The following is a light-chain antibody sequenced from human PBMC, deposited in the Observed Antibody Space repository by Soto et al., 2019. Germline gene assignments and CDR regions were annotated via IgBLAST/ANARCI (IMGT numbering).Light chain of an antibody. Sequence: QSVLTQPPSASGSPGQSVTISCTGTKNDIGVYDFVSWYQHRPGKAPRLIIYEVVQRPSGVPDRFSGSKSGNTASLTVSGLRAADEADYFCKSYAGSNTYVFGSGTKVTVL. CDR3: KSYAGSNTYV. J-gene: IGLJ1*01. CDR2: EVV. CDR1: KNDIGVYDF. V-gene: IGLV2-8*01.